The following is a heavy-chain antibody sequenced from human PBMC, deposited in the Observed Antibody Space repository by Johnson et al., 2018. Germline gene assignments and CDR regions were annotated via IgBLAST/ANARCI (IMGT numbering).Heavy chain of an antibody. Sequence: QVQLVQSGAEVKKPGASVKVSCKASGYTFTSYDINWVRQATGQGLEWMGGIIPIFGTANYAQKFQGRVTITADESTSTAYMELSSLRSEDTAVYYCARGYYYDSSGYYYDAFDIWGQGTMVTVSS. J-gene: IGHJ3*02. D-gene: IGHD3-22*01. CDR3: ARGYYYDSSGYYYDAFDI. CDR2: IIPIFGTA. CDR1: GYTFTSYD. V-gene: IGHV1-69*01.